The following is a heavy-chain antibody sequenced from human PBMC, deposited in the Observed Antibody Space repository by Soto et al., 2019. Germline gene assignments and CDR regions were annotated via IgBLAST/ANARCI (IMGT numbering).Heavy chain of an antibody. V-gene: IGHV1-69*06. D-gene: IGHD3-16*01. CDR3: ARDLSAVKWLDAFKYYRMDI. CDR1: GGTFSSNP. Sequence: QVQMMQSGAEVRKPGSSVTVSCKASGGTFSSNPISWVRQAPGQGLEWMGGLSPIFATPHYSLRFVDRLTLTADSSRPTAFMAQTSLPTEDTAIYYCARDLSAVKWLDAFKYYRMDIWGQGTTATVS. CDR2: LSPIFATP. J-gene: IGHJ6*02.